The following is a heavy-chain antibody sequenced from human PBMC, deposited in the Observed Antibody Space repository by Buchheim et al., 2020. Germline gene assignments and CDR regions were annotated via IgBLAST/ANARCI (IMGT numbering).Heavy chain of an antibody. CDR2: ISSSGSTI. D-gene: IGHD5-12*01. CDR1: GFTFSSYS. V-gene: IGHV3-48*04. CDR3: ASSGYSGYDVYFQH. Sequence: EVQLVESGGGLVQPGGSLRLSCAASGFTFSSYSMNWVRQAPGKGLEWVSYISSSGSTIYYADSVKGRFTISRDNAKNSLYLQMNSLRAEDTAVYYCASSGYSGYDVYFQHWGQGTL. J-gene: IGHJ1*01.